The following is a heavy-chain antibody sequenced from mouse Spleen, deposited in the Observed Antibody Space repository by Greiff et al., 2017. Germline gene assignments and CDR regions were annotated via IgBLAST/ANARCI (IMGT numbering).Heavy chain of an antibody. CDR1: GFTFSSYA. V-gene: IGHV5-9-4*01. D-gene: IGHD2-2*01. Sequence: EVKLMESGGGLVKPGGSLKLSCAASGFTFSSYAMSWVRQSPEKRLEWVAEISSGGSYTYYPDTVTGRFTISRDNAKNTLYLEMSSLRSEDTAMYYCARVYYGYDGGFDYWGQGTTLTVSS. J-gene: IGHJ2*01. CDR2: ISSGGSYT. CDR3: ARVYYGYDGGFDY.